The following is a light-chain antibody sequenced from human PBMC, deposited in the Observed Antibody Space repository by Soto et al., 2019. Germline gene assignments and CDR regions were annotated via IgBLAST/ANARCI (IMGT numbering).Light chain of an antibody. CDR1: QGISTY. J-gene: IGKJ4*01. CDR3: QKNNSSPLT. Sequence: DIQMTQSPSSLSASVGGRVTITCRASQGISTYLAWYQQKPWKVPKLLSYAASALQSGVPSRFSGSGSGTEFTLTTNGLQTEDVATYFCQKNNSSPLTCGGATKVEIK. V-gene: IGKV1-27*01. CDR2: AAS.